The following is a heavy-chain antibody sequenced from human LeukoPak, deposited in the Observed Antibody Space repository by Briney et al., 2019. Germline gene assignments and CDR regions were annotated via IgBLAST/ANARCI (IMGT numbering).Heavy chain of an antibody. J-gene: IGHJ6*03. Sequence: SETLSLTCIVSGGSISSSSYYWGWIRQPPGKGLEWIGSIYYSGSTYYNPSLKSRVTISVDTSKNQFSLKLSSVTAADTAVYYCAAPGDSSGYSPYYYYYMDVWGKGTTVTVSS. V-gene: IGHV4-39*01. CDR2: IYYSGST. CDR3: AAPGDSSGYSPYYYYYMDV. CDR1: GGSISSSSYY. D-gene: IGHD3-22*01.